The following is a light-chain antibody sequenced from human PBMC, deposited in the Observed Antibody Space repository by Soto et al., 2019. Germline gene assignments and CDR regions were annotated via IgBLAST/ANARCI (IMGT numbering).Light chain of an antibody. Sequence: EIVLTQSPGTLSLSPGERAILSCRASQSVSSSYLSWYEQKPGQAPRLLIYGASSRATGIPDRFSGRGSGTDFSLTISRLEPEDSAVYYCQQYGSSPLFTFGPGTNVDIK. J-gene: IGKJ3*01. CDR3: QQYGSSPLFT. CDR2: GAS. CDR1: QSVSSSY. V-gene: IGKV3-20*01.